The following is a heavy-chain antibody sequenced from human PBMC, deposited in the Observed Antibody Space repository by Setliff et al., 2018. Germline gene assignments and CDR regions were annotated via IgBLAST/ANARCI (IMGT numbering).Heavy chain of an antibody. CDR1: GYRFSSYW. Sequence: PGESLKISCKGSGYRFSSYWIGWVRQMPGKGLEWIGVIFPADSDTRYSPSFQGQVTISADKSISTACVQWRSLKASDTAMYYCARVGTAGGYYFDFWGQGAQVTVSS. V-gene: IGHV5-51*01. CDR2: IFPADSDT. D-gene: IGHD2-15*01. CDR3: ARVGTAGGYYFDF. J-gene: IGHJ4*02.